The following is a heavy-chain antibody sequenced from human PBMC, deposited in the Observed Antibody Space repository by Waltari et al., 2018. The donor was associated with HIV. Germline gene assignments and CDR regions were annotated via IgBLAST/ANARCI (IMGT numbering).Heavy chain of an antibody. CDR3: ARQRQSRRDPFDY. V-gene: IGHV4-39*01. Sequence: QLQLQESGPGLVKPSETLSLTCTVPGGYIRSGLYYWGWIRLPPGKGLEWIGSIFYTGSTYDNPSLRGRATMSVETSKNRFSLQLGSVTAADTAVYYCARQRQSRRDPFDYWGQGTLVTVSS. J-gene: IGHJ4*02. CDR1: GGYIRSGLYY. CDR2: IFYTGST.